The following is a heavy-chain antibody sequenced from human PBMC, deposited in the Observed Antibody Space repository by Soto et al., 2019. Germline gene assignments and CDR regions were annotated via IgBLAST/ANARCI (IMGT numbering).Heavy chain of an antibody. CDR2: IKEDGRET. Sequence: EVLVVESGGGLVQPGGSLRLSCAVSGFTFSGGYWMKWVRHAQGMGMEWVATIKEDGRETYYVDSGKCLFTISSDSAKNPLYLQMNSLRVEDTAVYYCARTRGYWGKGTLVTVSS. J-gene: IGHJ4*02. CDR1: GFTFSGGYW. CDR3: ARTRGY. V-gene: IGHV3-7*03.